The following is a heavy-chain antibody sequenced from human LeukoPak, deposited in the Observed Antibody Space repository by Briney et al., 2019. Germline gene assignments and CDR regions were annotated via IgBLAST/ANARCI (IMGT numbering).Heavy chain of an antibody. Sequence: SQTLSLTCAVSGGSISSGDYSWNWIRHPPGKGLEWIGNIYYRGTTYYNPSLKSRVTISVDTSKNQFSLRLRSVTAADTAVYYCARFSFSPYYFDSWGQGTPVTVSS. D-gene: IGHD3-3*01. CDR3: ARFSFSPYYFDS. CDR1: GGSISSGDYS. J-gene: IGHJ4*02. V-gene: IGHV4-31*11. CDR2: IYYRGTT.